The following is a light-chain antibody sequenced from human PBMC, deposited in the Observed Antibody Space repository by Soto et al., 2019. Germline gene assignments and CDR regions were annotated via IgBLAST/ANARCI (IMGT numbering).Light chain of an antibody. CDR3: HQRYSWPHT. CDR2: EAS. CDR1: QSVSVY. V-gene: IGKV3-11*01. Sequence: EIVLTQSPATLSLSPGERATLSCRASQSVSVYLGWYQEKPGQPPRLLISEASKRATGIPARFSGSGSRTDFTLTISGLEPEDSALYFCHQRYSWPHTFGQGTKLEI. J-gene: IGKJ2*01.